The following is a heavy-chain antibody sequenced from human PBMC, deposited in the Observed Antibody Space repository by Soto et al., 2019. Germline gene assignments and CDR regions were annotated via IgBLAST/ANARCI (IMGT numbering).Heavy chain of an antibody. V-gene: IGHV4-59*01. CDR1: GGSISSYY. CDR3: AARHYGPYYLDY. D-gene: IGHD4-17*01. Sequence: SETLSLTCTVSGGSISSYYWSWIRQPPGKGLEWIGYIYYSGSTNYNPSLKSRVTISVDTSKNQFSLKLSSVTAADTAVYYCAARHYGPYYLDYWGQGTLVTVSS. J-gene: IGHJ4*02. CDR2: IYYSGST.